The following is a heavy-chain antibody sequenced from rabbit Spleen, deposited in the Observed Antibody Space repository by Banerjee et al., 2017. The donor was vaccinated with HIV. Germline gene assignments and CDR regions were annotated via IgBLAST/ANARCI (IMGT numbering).Heavy chain of an antibody. CDR2: IFAGSTGTT. CDR1: GFSFSTVYW. V-gene: IGHV1S40*01. Sequence: QSLEESGGDLVEPGASLTLTCTDSGFSFSTVYWIYWVRQAPGKGLEWIGTIFAGSTGTTDYASWAKGRFTISKTSSTTVTLQMTSLTAADTATYFCARDFDFWGQGTLVTVS. CDR3: ARDFDF. J-gene: IGHJ4*01.